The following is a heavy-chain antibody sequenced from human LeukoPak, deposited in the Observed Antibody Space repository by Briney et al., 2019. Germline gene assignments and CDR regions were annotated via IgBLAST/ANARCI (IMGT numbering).Heavy chain of an antibody. CDR2: INHSGST. CDR3: ARDRVVRGVILDL. Sequence: SETLSLTCAVYGGSFSGYYWSWIRQPPGKGLEWIGEINHSGSTNYNPSLKSRVTISVDTSKNQFSLKLSSVTAADTAIYYCARDRVVRGVILDLWGQGTLVTVSS. D-gene: IGHD3-10*01. CDR1: GGSFSGYY. J-gene: IGHJ5*02. V-gene: IGHV4-34*01.